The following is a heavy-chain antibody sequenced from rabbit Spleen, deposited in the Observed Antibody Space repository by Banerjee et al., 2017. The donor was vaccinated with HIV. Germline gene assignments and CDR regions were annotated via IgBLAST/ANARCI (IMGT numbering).Heavy chain of an antibody. J-gene: IGHJ4*01. V-gene: IGHV1S40*01. CDR2: IYVADSGST. Sequence: QSLEESGGDLVKPGASLTLTCTASGFTLSSYYMCWVRQAPGKGLEWIACIYVADSGSTYYASWAKGRFTISRASSTTVTLKMTSLTAADTATYFCARGAWSNDCMNLWGPGTLVTVS. CDR1: GFTLSSYY. D-gene: IGHD2-1*01. CDR3: ARGAWSNDCMNL.